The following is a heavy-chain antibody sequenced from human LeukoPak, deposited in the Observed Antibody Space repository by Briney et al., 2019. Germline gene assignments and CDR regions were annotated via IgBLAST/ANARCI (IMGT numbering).Heavy chain of an antibody. V-gene: IGHV1-8*01. CDR1: GYTFTSYD. CDR2: MNPNSGNT. CDR3: ARGSGSYSLEWLFPIDY. D-gene: IGHD3-3*01. Sequence: ASVKVSCKASGYTFTSYDINWVRQATGQGLEWMGWMNPNSGNTGYAQKFQGRVTMTRNTSISTAYMELSSLRSEDTAVYYCARGSGSYSLEWLFPIDYWGQGTLVTVSS. J-gene: IGHJ4*02.